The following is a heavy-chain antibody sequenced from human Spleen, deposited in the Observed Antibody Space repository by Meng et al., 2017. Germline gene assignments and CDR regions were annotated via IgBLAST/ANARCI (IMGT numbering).Heavy chain of an antibody. Sequence: GGSLRLSCAASGFTVSHNYMSWIRPAPGKGLEWVAVISYDGSNKYYADSVKGRFTISRDNSKNTLYLQMNSLRAEDTAVYYCARDRYSSSWYVMYYYGMDVWGQGTTVTVSS. CDR2: ISYDGSNK. CDR1: GFTVSHNY. V-gene: IGHV3-30*01. J-gene: IGHJ6*02. CDR3: ARDRYSSSWYVMYYYGMDV. D-gene: IGHD6-13*01.